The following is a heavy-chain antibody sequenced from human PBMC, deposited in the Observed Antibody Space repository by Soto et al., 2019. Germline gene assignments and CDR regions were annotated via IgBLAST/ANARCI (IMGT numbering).Heavy chain of an antibody. CDR1: GGSFSGYY. Sequence: PSETLSLTCAVYGGSFSGYYWSWIRQPPGKGLEWIGEINHSGSTNYNPSLKSRVTISVDTSKNQFSLKLSSVTAADTAVYYCATGGALGYCSGRSCGGSHFYYYYGMDVWGQGTTVTVSS. J-gene: IGHJ6*02. CDR3: ATGGALGYCSGRSCGGSHFYYYYGMDV. V-gene: IGHV4-34*01. CDR2: INHSGST. D-gene: IGHD2-15*01.